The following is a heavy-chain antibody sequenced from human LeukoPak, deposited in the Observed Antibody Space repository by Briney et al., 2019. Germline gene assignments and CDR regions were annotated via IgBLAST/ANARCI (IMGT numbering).Heavy chain of an antibody. J-gene: IGHJ4*02. V-gene: IGHV3-23*01. CDR2: ISGSGGST. CDR1: GFTFSGYG. Sequence: GGSLRLSCAASGFTFSGYGMSWVRQAPGKGLEWVSAISGSGGSTYYADSVKGRFTISRDNSKNTLYLQMNSLRAEDTAVYYCAKDPPVRGTYYDSSGSDYWGQGTLVTVSS. CDR3: AKDPPVRGTYYDSSGSDY. D-gene: IGHD3-22*01.